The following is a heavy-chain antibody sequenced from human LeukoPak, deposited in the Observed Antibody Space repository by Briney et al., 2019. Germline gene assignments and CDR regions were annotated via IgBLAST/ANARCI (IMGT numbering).Heavy chain of an antibody. J-gene: IGHJ3*02. CDR1: GLTFNTYA. CDR3: AKGRSYSYYDAFDI. D-gene: IGHD1-26*01. CDR2: ISSSGGTT. V-gene: IGHV3-23*01. Sequence: GGSLRLSCGASGLTFNTYAMSWVRQAPGKGLEWVSTISSSGGTTYYAGSVKGQFTISRDNSKKTLYLQMNSLRAEDTAVYYCAKGRSYSYYDAFDIWREGTMVSVSS.